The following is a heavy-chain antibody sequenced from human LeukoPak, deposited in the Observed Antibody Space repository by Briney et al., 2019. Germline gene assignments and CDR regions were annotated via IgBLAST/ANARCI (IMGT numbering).Heavy chain of an antibody. CDR2: ISGSGTDI. CDR1: GFTFSDPY. V-gene: IGHV3-11*04. Sequence: PGGSLRLSCEASGFTFSDPYMSWIRQAPGKGLECLSYISGSGTDINYADSVRGRFTISRDNAKNLLYLQMNDLRLEDTAVYYCARGTLAAALYYYYYMDVWGKGTTVTISS. CDR3: ARGTLAAALYYYYYMDV. D-gene: IGHD6-13*01. J-gene: IGHJ6*03.